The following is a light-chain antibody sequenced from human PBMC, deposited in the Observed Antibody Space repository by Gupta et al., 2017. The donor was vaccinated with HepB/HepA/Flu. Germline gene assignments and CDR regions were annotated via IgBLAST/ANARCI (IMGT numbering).Light chain of an antibody. CDR3: CSFAGSGTVV. V-gene: IGLV2-23*02. CDR2: AVT. Sequence: QSVLTQPASVSGSPGQSITISCTGTRSDIGSYSLVSWFQQHPGQAPKLSMYAVTKRPSGISHRFSASKSGSTASLTISALQTEDAAHYFCCSFAGSGTVVFGGGTQLTVL. J-gene: IGLJ3*02. CDR1: RSDIGSYSL.